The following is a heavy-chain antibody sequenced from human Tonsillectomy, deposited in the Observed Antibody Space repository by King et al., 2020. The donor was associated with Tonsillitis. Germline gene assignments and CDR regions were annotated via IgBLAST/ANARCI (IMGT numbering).Heavy chain of an antibody. D-gene: IGHD2-15*01. V-gene: IGHV1-18*01. Sequence: QLVQSGAEVMKPGASVKVSCKASGYTFTSYGISWVRQAPGQGLEWMGWISAYNGNTNYAQKFHDRVTVTTDTSTGTAYLELRSLRSDDTAVYYCARDRVRAWDIAQAGDGMEVWGQGTTVTVSS. CDR1: GYTFTSYG. CDR2: ISAYNGNT. CDR3: ARDRVRAWDIAQAGDGMEV. J-gene: IGHJ6*02.